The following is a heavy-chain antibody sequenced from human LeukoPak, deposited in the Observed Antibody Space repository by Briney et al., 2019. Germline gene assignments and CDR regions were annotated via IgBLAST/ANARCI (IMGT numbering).Heavy chain of an antibody. Sequence: PGGSLRLSCAASGFIFSANAMSWVRQAPGKGLEWVAALSSSGESTYYADSVKGRFTISRDNSKNTLYLQMNSLRADDTAVYYCAKDRPTVYSSSWLHFLDSWGQGTLVTVSS. CDR2: LSSSGEST. D-gene: IGHD6-13*01. CDR3: AKDRPTVYSSSWLHFLDS. V-gene: IGHV3-23*01. CDR1: GFIFSANA. J-gene: IGHJ4*02.